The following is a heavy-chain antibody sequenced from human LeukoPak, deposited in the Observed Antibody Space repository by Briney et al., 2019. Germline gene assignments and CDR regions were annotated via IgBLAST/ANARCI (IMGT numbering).Heavy chain of an antibody. V-gene: IGHV3-7*01. CDR1: GFTFSSYW. Sequence: PGGSLRLSCAASGFTFSSYWMSWVRQAPGKGLEWVANIKQDGSEKYYVDSVKGRFTISRDNAKNSLYLQMNSLRAEDTAVYYCARDDYSSGSNWFDPWGQGTLVTVSS. D-gene: IGHD6-19*01. CDR3: ARDDYSSGSNWFDP. J-gene: IGHJ5*02. CDR2: IKQDGSEK.